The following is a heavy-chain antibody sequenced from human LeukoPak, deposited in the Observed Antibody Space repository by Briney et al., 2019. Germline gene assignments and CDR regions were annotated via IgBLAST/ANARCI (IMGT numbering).Heavy chain of an antibody. J-gene: IGHJ4*02. Sequence: GGSLRLSCAASGFTFSSYAMHWVRQAPGKGLEWVAVISYDGSNKYYADSVKGRFTIPRDNSKNTLYLQMNSLRAEDTAVYYCARDGSGSYYVSYFDYWGQGTLVTVSS. V-gene: IGHV3-30-3*01. D-gene: IGHD1-26*01. CDR2: ISYDGSNK. CDR1: GFTFSSYA. CDR3: ARDGSGSYYVSYFDY.